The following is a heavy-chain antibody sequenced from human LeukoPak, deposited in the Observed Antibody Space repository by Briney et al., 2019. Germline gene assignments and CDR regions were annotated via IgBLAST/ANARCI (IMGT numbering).Heavy chain of an antibody. D-gene: IGHD5-12*01. Sequence: PSETLSLTCTVSGDSLSSTTYYWGWIRQPPGKGLEWIGSIYYGGSTYYNPSLKSRVTIYVDTAKNQFSLKLSSVTAADTAVFYCARLSGYFYFYCYMDVWGKGTTVTISS. V-gene: IGHV4-39*01. CDR3: ARLSGYFYFYCYMDV. J-gene: IGHJ6*03. CDR2: IYYGGST. CDR1: GDSLSSTTYY.